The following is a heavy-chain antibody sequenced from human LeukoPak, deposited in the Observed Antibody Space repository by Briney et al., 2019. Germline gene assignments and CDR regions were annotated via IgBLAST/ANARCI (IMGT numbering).Heavy chain of an antibody. V-gene: IGHV4-59*01. CDR1: GGSISSYY. D-gene: IGHD5-18*01. CDR3: ARQRGYDAFDI. J-gene: IGHJ3*02. CDR2: IYYSGST. Sequence: SETLSLTCTVSGGSISSYYWSWIRQPPGKGLEWIGYIYYSGSTNYNPSLKSRVTISVDTSKNQFSLKLSSVTAADTAVYYCARQRGYDAFDIWGQGTMVTVSS.